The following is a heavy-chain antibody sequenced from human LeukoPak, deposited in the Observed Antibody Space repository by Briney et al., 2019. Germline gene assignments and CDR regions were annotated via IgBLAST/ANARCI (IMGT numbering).Heavy chain of an antibody. CDR2: ISGSGGST. D-gene: IGHD4-17*01. V-gene: IGHV3-23*01. J-gene: IGHJ4*02. Sequence: GGSLRLSCVASGFTFSSYAMSWVRQAPGKGLEWVSAISGSGGSTYYADSVKGRFTISRDNSKNTLYLQMNSLRAEDTAVYYCAKDGNYGDYVREYYFDYWGQGTLVTVSS. CDR1: GFTFSSYA. CDR3: AKDGNYGDYVREYYFDY.